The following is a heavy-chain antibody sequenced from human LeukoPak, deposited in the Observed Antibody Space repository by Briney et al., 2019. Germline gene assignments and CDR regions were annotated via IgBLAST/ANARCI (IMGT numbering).Heavy chain of an antibody. J-gene: IGHJ3*02. V-gene: IGHV3-48*04. Sequence: GGSLRLSCAASGFTFSSYSMNWVRQAPGKGLEWVSYISSSSSTIYYADSVKGRFTISRDNAKNSLYLQMNSLRAEDTAVYYCARDHQWQGVSYAFDIWGQGTMVTVSS. D-gene: IGHD6-19*01. CDR1: GFTFSSYS. CDR2: ISSSSSTI. CDR3: ARDHQWQGVSYAFDI.